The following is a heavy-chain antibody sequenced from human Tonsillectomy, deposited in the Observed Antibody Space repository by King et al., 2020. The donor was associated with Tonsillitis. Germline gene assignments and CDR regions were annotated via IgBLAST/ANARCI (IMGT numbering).Heavy chain of an antibody. CDR3: ARRAKWNYYVEI. V-gene: IGHV4-59*08. Sequence: QLQESGPGLVKPSETLSLTCTVSGGSMSGYYWSWIRQPPGKGLEWIGYIYYTGSTNYNPSLRSRVTISVDTSKNQFSLELTSVTAADTAVYYCARRAKWNYYVEIWGQGTMVTVSS. D-gene: IGHD1-7*01. CDR1: GGSMSGYY. J-gene: IGHJ3*02. CDR2: IYYTGST.